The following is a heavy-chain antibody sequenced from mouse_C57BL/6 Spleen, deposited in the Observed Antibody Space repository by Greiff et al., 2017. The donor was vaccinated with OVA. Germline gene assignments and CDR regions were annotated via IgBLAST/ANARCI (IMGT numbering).Heavy chain of an antibody. Sequence: QVQLQQPGAELVMPGASVKLSCKASGYTFTSYWMHWVKQRPGQGLEWIGEIDPSDSYTNYNQKFKGKSTLTVDKSSSTAYMQLSSLTSEDSAVYYCARAMGAYFDVWGKGTTLTVSS. V-gene: IGHV1-69*01. CDR2: IDPSDSYT. CDR1: GYTFTSYW. J-gene: IGHJ2*01. CDR3: ARAMGAYFDV.